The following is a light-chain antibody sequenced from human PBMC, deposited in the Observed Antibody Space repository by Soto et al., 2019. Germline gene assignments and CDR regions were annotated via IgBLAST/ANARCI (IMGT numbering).Light chain of an antibody. CDR2: GDT. CDR1: SSNIGAGYD. J-gene: IGLJ2*01. V-gene: IGLV1-40*01. CDR3: QSHDITLSGSV. Sequence: QSVLTQTPSLSGAPGQRVTISCTGSSSNIGAGYDVHWYQQLPGTAPKLLIYGDTNRPSGVPDRFSGSKSGTSASLAITGLQAEDEADYYCQSHDITLSGSVFGGGTKVTVL.